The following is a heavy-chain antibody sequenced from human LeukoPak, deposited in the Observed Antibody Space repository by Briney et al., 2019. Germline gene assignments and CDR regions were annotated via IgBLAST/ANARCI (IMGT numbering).Heavy chain of an antibody. CDR1: GGSISSYC. D-gene: IGHD5-24*01. Sequence: PSETLSLTCTVSGGSISSYCWSWIRQPPGKGLEWIGYICYSGSTNYNPSLKSRVTISVDTSKNQFSLKLSSVTAADTAVYYCARAGDGYNPFDYWGQGTLVTVSS. CDR3: ARAGDGYNPFDY. J-gene: IGHJ4*02. V-gene: IGHV4-59*01. CDR2: ICYSGST.